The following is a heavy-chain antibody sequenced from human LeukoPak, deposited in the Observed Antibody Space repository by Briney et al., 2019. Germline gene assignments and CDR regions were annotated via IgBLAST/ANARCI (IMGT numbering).Heavy chain of an antibody. CDR3: AKDRGLYPYYFDY. Sequence: GGSLRLSCAASGLTFSSYGMHWVRQAPGKGLEWVAFIRYDGSNKYYADSVKGRFTISRDNSKNTLYLQMNSLRAEDTAVYYCAKDRGLYPYYFDYWGQGTLVTVSS. D-gene: IGHD2-15*01. CDR1: GLTFSSYG. CDR2: IRYDGSNK. V-gene: IGHV3-30*02. J-gene: IGHJ4*02.